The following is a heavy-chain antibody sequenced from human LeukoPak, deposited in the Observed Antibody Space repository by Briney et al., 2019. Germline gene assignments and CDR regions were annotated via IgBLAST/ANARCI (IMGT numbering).Heavy chain of an antibody. CDR3: VGWGISGITNH. D-gene: IGHD1-7*01. CDR2: TKQDGSEK. Sequence: GGSLRLSCAASELTSSTSWMSWVRQAPGKGLEWVAQTKQDGSEKYYVDSVKGRFTTSRGKNSLFLQMNSVRAEDTAVYYCVGWGISGITNHWGQGTLVTVSS. V-gene: IGHV3-7*01. CDR1: ELTSSTSW. J-gene: IGHJ4*02.